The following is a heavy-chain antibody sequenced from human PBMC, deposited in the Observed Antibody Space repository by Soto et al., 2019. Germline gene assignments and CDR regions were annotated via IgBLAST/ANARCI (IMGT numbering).Heavy chain of an antibody. Sequence: QVQLVQSGAEVKKPGSSVKVSCKASGGTFSSYTISWVRQAPGQGLEWMGRIIPILGIANYAQKFQGRVTITADKSTSTAYMELSSLRSEDTAVYYCAREEGYCSGGSCYGAYYYYGMDVWGQGTTVTVSS. CDR2: IIPILGIA. CDR1: GGTFSSYT. J-gene: IGHJ6*02. V-gene: IGHV1-69*08. D-gene: IGHD2-15*01. CDR3: AREEGYCSGGSCYGAYYYYGMDV.